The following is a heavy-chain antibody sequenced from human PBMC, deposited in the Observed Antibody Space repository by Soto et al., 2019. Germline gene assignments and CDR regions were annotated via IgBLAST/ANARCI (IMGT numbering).Heavy chain of an antibody. CDR3: GRDCTWRDGDDYYALDV. Sequence: QVQLVQSGAEMKKPGSSVKVSCKAAGGTFSSYTINWVRQAPGQGLEWMGKIIPIFDKTHYAQKFQGRVTITADKATNTAYMELTSLTSEDTADYYCGRDCTWRDGDDYYALDVWGQGTTVTVSS. V-gene: IGHV1-69*08. CDR2: IIPIFDKT. D-gene: IGHD3-10*01. CDR1: GGTFSSYT. J-gene: IGHJ6*02.